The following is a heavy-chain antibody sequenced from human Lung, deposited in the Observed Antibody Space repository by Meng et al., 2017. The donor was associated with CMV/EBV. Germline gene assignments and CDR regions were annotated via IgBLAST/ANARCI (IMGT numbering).Heavy chain of an antibody. CDR1: GDSISSFY. Sequence: QVQLQESGPGLVKPSETLSLTCPVSGDSISSFYWSWIRQPPGKGLEWIGYIYYSGSTNYNPSLESRVTISVDTSKNQFSLKLRSVTAADTAVYYCARRGSSWYFLDYWGQGTLVTVSS. V-gene: IGHV4-59*08. CDR3: ARRGSSWYFLDY. J-gene: IGHJ4*02. D-gene: IGHD6-13*01. CDR2: IYYSGST.